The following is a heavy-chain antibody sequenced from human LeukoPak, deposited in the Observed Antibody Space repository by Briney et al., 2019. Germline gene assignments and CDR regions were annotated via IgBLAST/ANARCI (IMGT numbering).Heavy chain of an antibody. J-gene: IGHJ4*02. Sequence: SETLSLTCTVSGGSISSSSYYWGWIRQPPGKGLEWIGSIYYSGSTYYNPSLKSRVTISVDTSKNQFSLKLSSVTAADTAVYYCARDMGVRGYSYGSFDYWGQGTLVTVSS. CDR2: IYYSGST. D-gene: IGHD5-18*01. CDR3: ARDMGVRGYSYGSFDY. V-gene: IGHV4-39*01. CDR1: GGSISSSSYY.